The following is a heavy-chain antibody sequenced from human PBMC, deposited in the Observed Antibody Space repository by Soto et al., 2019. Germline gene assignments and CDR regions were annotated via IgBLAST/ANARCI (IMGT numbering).Heavy chain of an antibody. D-gene: IGHD6-19*01. CDR3: ARDRNGSGWLSGAFDI. CDR1: GGTFSSYA. J-gene: IGHJ3*02. CDR2: IIPIFGTA. V-gene: IGHV1-69*13. Sequence: SVKVSCKASGGTFSSYAISWVRQAPGQGLEWMGGIIPIFGTANYAQKFQGRVTITADESTSTAYMGLSSLRSEDTAVYYCARDRNGSGWLSGAFDIWGQGTMVT.